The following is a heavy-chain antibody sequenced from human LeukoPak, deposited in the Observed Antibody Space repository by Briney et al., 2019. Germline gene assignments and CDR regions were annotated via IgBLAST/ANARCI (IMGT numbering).Heavy chain of an antibody. CDR1: GFTFSSYE. J-gene: IGHJ4*02. CDR3: AKDRAYGQFLWGNDY. CDR2: ISTSGSTI. Sequence: GGSLRLSCAASGFTFSSYELNWVRQAPGKGLEWVSYISTSGSTIKYADSVKGRFTISRDNAKNSLYLQMNSLRVEDTALYYCAKDRAYGQFLWGNDYWGQGTLVTVSS. D-gene: IGHD2-21*01. V-gene: IGHV3-48*03.